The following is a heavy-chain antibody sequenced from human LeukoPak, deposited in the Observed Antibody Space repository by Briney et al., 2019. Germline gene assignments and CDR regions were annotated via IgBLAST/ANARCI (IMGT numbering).Heavy chain of an antibody. Sequence: SVKVSCKASGGTFSSYAISWVRQAPGQGLEWMGRIIPILGIANYAQKFQGRVTITADKSTSTAYMELSRLRSDDTAVYYCARGGGAYDFWSGPNDAFDIWGQGTMVTVSS. J-gene: IGHJ3*02. V-gene: IGHV1-69*04. CDR2: IIPILGIA. D-gene: IGHD3-3*01. CDR1: GGTFSSYA. CDR3: ARGGGAYDFWSGPNDAFDI.